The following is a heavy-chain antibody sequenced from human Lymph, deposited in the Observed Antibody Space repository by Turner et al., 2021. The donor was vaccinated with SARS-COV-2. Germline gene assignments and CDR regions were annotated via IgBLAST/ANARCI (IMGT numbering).Heavy chain of an antibody. CDR2: INQTGST. D-gene: IGHD7-27*01. J-gene: IGHJ2*01. V-gene: IGHV4-34*01. CDR1: GGSFSGYY. CDR3: ARVWVRWWYFDL. Sequence: QVQLQQWGAGLLKPSETLSLTCAVYGGSFSGYYWSWIRQPPGKGLEWIGEINQTGSTNYNPSLKSRVTISVDTSKNQFSLKLSSVTAADTAVYYWARVWVRWWYFDLWGRGTLVTVSS.